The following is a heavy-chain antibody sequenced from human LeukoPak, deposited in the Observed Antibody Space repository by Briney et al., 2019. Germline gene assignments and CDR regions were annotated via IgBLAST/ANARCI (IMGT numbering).Heavy chain of an antibody. CDR1: GFSFSSYA. Sequence: PGGSLRLSCAASGFSFSSYAMSWVRQSPGKGLEWVSAISGGGGSTHYADSVKGRFTISRDNTKNTLYLQMNSLRADDTAVYYCAKFFDILTGYFDSWGQGTLATVSS. CDR3: AKFFDILTGYFDS. CDR2: ISGGGGST. V-gene: IGHV3-23*01. D-gene: IGHD3-9*01. J-gene: IGHJ4*02.